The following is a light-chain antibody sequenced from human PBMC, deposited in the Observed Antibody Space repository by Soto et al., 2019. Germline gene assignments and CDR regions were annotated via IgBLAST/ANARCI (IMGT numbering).Light chain of an antibody. CDR2: AAS. J-gene: IGKJ4*01. CDR1: QSISSY. Sequence: DIQMTQSPSSLSASVGDRVTITCRASQSISSYLNWYQQKPGKAPKLLIYAASSLQSGVPSRFAGSGSGTEFTLTINSLQPEDFATYYCQQLHDYPFTFGGGTKVDI. CDR3: QQLHDYPFT. V-gene: IGKV1-39*01.